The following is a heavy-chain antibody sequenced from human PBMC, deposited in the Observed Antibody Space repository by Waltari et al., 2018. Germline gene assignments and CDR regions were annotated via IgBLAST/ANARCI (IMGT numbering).Heavy chain of an antibody. CDR1: GGTFSSYA. Sequence: QVQLVQSGAEVKKPGSSVKVXCKASGGTFSSYAISXVRQAPGQGLEWMGGIIPIFGTANYAQKFQGRVTITADESTSTAYMELSXLRSXDTAVYYCARAGXDXDAXDIWGQGTXVXXSX. CDR3: ARAGXDXDAXDI. CDR2: IIPIFGTA. J-gene: IGHJ3*02. V-gene: IGHV1-69*13.